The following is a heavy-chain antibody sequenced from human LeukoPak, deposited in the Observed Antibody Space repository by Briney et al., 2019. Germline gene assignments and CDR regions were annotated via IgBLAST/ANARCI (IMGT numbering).Heavy chain of an antibody. Sequence: GGSLRLSCAASGFTFDDYAMHWVRQAPGKGLEWVSGISWNSGSIGYADSVKGRFTISRDNAKNSLYLQMNSLRAEDTALYYCAKGPQWELPYNWFDPWGQGTLVTVSS. V-gene: IGHV3-9*01. D-gene: IGHD1-26*01. CDR1: GFTFDDYA. CDR3: AKGPQWELPYNWFDP. CDR2: ISWNSGSI. J-gene: IGHJ5*02.